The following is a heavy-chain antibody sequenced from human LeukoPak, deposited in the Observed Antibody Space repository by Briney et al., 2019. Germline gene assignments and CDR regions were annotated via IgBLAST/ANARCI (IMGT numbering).Heavy chain of an antibody. D-gene: IGHD4-11*01. CDR2: IKRTTDGGTT. CDR1: GFTFSNAW. CDR3: ATTTPIWHFDY. V-gene: IGHV3-15*01. Sequence: TGGSLRLSCAASGFTFSNAWMSWVRQAPGKGLEWVGRIKRTTDGGTTDYAAPVKGRFSISRDDSKTTLYLQMNSVKTEDTAVYYCATTTPIWHFDYWGQGTLVTVSS. J-gene: IGHJ4*02.